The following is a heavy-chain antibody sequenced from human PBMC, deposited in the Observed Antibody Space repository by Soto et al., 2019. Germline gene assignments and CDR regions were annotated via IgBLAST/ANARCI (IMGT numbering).Heavy chain of an antibody. CDR3: AKGVRYSSGTNWFDP. Sequence: GGSLRLSCAASGFTFGASNLQWVRQASGKGLEWLGRIGSKGETYATTYAASVKGRFTISRDDSKKTAYLQMNNLESEDTAVYYCAKGVRYSSGTNWFDPWGQGTLVTVSS. D-gene: IGHD6-19*01. J-gene: IGHJ5*02. CDR2: IGSKGETYAT. V-gene: IGHV3-73*01. CDR1: GFTFGASN.